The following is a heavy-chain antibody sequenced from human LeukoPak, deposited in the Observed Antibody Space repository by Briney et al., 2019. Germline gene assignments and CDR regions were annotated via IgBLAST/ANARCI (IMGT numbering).Heavy chain of an antibody. CDR3: AKDPGYSSSWPDY. CDR1: GXTFSSYG. CDR2: ISYDGSNK. J-gene: IGHJ4*02. Sequence: GGSLRLSCAASGXTFSSYGMHWVRQAPGKGLEWVAVISYDGSNKYYADSVKGRFTISRDNSKNTLYLQMNSLRAEDTAVYYCAKDPGYSSSWPDYWGQGTLVTVSS. D-gene: IGHD6-13*01. V-gene: IGHV3-30*18.